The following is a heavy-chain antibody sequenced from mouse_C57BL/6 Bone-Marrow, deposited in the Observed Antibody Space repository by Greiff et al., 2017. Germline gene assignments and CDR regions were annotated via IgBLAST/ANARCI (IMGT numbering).Heavy chain of an antibody. CDR2: IDPENGDT. V-gene: IGHV14-4*01. CDR1: GFNIKDDY. CDR3: TSHYYGLDY. J-gene: IGHJ2*01. D-gene: IGHD1-1*01. Sequence: DVKLVESGAELVRPGASVKLSCTASGFNIKDDYMHWVKQRPEQGLEWIGWIDPENGDTEYASKFQGKATITADTSSNTAYLQLSSLTSEDTAVYYCTSHYYGLDYWGQGTTLTVSS.